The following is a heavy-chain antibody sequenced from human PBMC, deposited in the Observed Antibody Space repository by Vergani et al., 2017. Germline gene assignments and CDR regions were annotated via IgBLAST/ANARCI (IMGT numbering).Heavy chain of an antibody. CDR2: IYHSGRT. D-gene: IGHD6-13*01. V-gene: IGHV4-38-2*01. CDR1: GYSISSGYY. Sequence: QVQLQESGPGLVKPSETLSLTCAVSGYSISSGYYWGWIRQPPGKGLEWIGSIYHSGRTYYNPSLKSRVTISVDTSKNQFSLKLSSVTAADTAVYYCARRRGMGAAADIGFDYWGQGTLVTVSS. J-gene: IGHJ4*02. CDR3: ARRRGMGAAADIGFDY.